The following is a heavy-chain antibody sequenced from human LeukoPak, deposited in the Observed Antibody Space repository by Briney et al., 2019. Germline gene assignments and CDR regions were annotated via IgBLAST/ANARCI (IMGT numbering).Heavy chain of an antibody. D-gene: IGHD6-19*01. CDR2: ISGSGDSA. V-gene: IGHV3-23*01. Sequence: GGSLRLSCAASGFTFSNCAMSWVRQAPGKGLEWVSGISGSGDSAYYADSVTGRFTISRDDSKNTLYLHMNSLRAEDTALYYCASRKCGSGWYEFCFDYWGQGTLVTVSS. J-gene: IGHJ4*02. CDR3: ASRKCGSGWYEFCFDY. CDR1: GFTFSNCA.